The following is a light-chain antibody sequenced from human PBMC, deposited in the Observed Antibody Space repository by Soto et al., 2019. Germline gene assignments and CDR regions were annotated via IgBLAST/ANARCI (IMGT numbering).Light chain of an antibody. Sequence: DIQMTQSPASVSASVGDRVTITCRASQGIDIWLAWYQQKPGKAPKLLIYAASSLQSGVPSRFSGSRSGTDFTPTISSLQPEDFSTYYCPRGNSFPIAFGQGTRLEIK. CDR2: AAS. J-gene: IGKJ5*01. V-gene: IGKV1D-12*01. CDR3: PRGNSFPIA. CDR1: QGIDIW.